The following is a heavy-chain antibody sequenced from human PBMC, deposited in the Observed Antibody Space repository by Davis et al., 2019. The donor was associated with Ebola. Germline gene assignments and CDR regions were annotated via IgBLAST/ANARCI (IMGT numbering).Heavy chain of an antibody. CDR3: ARRRTTYNDVRYFDY. D-gene: IGHD5-24*01. Sequence: PSETLSLTCAVYGGSFSGYWWNWIRQSPGKGLEWIGEISHIGSANYNPSLKSPVTISIDTSKNQISLKLNSVTAADTAVYYCARRRTTYNDVRYFDYWGQGALVTVSS. CDR1: GGSFSGYW. V-gene: IGHV4-34*01. CDR2: ISHIGSA. J-gene: IGHJ4*02.